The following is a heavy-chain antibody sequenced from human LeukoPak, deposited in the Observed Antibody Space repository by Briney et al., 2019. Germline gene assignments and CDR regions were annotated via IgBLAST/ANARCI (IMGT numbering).Heavy chain of an antibody. CDR2: ISSDGSNK. Sequence: GRSLRLTCADSGFTFRTFAMHWVRQAPGKGLEWVAVISSDGSNKYYADSVKGRFTISRDNSKNTLYLQMNSLRADDTAVYYCARGSFQDSGWYGNFDYWGQGTLVTVSS. V-gene: IGHV3-30*04. CDR1: GFTFRTFA. CDR3: ARGSFQDSGWYGNFDY. J-gene: IGHJ4*02. D-gene: IGHD6-19*01.